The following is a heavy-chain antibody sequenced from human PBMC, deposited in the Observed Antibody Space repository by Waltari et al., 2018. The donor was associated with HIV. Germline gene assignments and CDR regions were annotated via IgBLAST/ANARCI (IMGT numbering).Heavy chain of an antibody. Sequence: EVQLVESGGGFVRTGGSLRLSCVASGFTFSNAWMSWVRQSPGKGLELVGRIKSKTDGGTKDYAAPVKGRFSISRDDSKNTLYMEMNSLKTEDTALYYCTTGFRVPAATLLNAFDIWGQGTLVTVSS. D-gene: IGHD2-2*01. CDR3: TTGFRVPAATLLNAFDI. V-gene: IGHV3-15*01. J-gene: IGHJ3*02. CDR1: GFTFSNAW. CDR2: IKSKTDGGTK.